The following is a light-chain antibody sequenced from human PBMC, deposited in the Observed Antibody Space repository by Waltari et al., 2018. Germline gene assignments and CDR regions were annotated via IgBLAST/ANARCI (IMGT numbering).Light chain of an antibody. CDR3: QQYSNWPVT. CDR2: SAS. Sequence: EIVMTLSPATLSVSPGERVTLSCRASQSVSRKLGWYQQKPGQPPRLLIFSASARATGIPARFSASGSQTEFTLTISSLQSEDFAVYYCQQYSNWPVTFGQGTRLEIK. CDR1: QSVSRK. J-gene: IGKJ5*01. V-gene: IGKV3-15*01.